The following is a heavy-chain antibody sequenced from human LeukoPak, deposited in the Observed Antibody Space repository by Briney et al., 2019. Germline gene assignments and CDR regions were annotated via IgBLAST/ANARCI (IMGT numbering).Heavy chain of an antibody. V-gene: IGHV4-34*01. J-gene: IGHJ4*02. Sequence: SETLSLTCAVYGGSFSGYYWSWIRQPPGKGLEWIGEINHSETTNYNPSLKSRVTISVDTSKNQFSLKLSSVTAADTAVYYCARGLTYDFWSGYYSRDYFDYWGQGTLVTVSS. D-gene: IGHD3-3*01. CDR1: GGSFSGYY. CDR3: ARGLTYDFWSGYYSRDYFDY. CDR2: INHSETT.